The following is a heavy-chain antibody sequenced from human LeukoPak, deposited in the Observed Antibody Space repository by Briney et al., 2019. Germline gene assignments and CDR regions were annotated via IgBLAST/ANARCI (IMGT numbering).Heavy chain of an antibody. CDR1: GYTFTGHY. D-gene: IGHD3-16*01. CDR3: ARDRGPQWWGSFDY. J-gene: IGHJ4*02. CDR2: INPNSGDT. Sequence: GASVKVSCKASGYTFTGHYIHWVRQAPGQGLEWMGWINPNSGDTSYAQKFQGTVTMTRDTSISTAYMDLSRLISDDTALYHCARDRGPQWWGSFDYWGQGTLVTVSS. V-gene: IGHV1-2*02.